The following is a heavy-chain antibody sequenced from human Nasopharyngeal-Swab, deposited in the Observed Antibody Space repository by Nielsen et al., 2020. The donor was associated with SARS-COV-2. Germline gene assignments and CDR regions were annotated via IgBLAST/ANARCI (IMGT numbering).Heavy chain of an antibody. CDR2: ISYDGDKE. CDR1: GFFFSNYA. V-gene: IGHV3-30*18. J-gene: IGHJ4*02. CDR3: AKKRAAGKTAIDS. Sequence: GGSLRLSCAASGFFFSNYAMHWVRQGPGKGLEWVAVISYDGDKEYYPDSVRGRFTISRDDSKNTLYLQMNSLRAEDTAVYYCAKKRAAGKTAIDSWGQGTLVTVSS. D-gene: IGHD6-13*01.